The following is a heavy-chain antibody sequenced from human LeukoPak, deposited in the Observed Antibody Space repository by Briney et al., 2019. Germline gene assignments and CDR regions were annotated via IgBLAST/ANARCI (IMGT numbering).Heavy chain of an antibody. CDR3: ARHEEEDGYNAKTLDY. J-gene: IGHJ4*02. CDR2: IFYSGRT. Sequence: SETLSLTCIVSGGSISGSNYYWGWIRQPPGMGLEWIGSIFYSGRTYFNPSLKSRVTISVDTSKNQFSLRLSSVTAADTAVYYCARHEEEDGYNAKTLDYWGQGALATVSS. V-gene: IGHV4-39*01. D-gene: IGHD5-24*01. CDR1: GGSISGSNYY.